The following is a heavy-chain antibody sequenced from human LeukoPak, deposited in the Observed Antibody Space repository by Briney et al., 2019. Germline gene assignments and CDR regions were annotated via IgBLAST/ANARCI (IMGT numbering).Heavy chain of an antibody. CDR3: TTDDYGDSTPFDAFAI. CDR2: IKSKTDGGAI. J-gene: IGHJ3*02. V-gene: IGHV3-15*01. CDR1: GFTFSNAW. Sequence: GGSLRLSCAASGFTFSNAWMSWVRQAPEKGLEWVGRIKSKTDGGAIDYAAPVKGRFTISRDDSKNTLYLQMNSLKTEDTAVYYCTTDDYGDSTPFDAFAIWGQGTMVTVSS. D-gene: IGHD4-17*01.